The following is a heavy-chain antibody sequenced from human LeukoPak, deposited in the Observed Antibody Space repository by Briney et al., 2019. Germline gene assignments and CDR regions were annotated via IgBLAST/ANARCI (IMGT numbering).Heavy chain of an antibody. CDR1: GSTFSSYA. Sequence: GGSLRLSCAASGSTFSSYAMDWVRQAPGKGLESVSAITASGGTTFYTDFAKGRFTISRDNSENTLYLQMNSLGAEDTAVYYCARGTSDWYRNTFDIWGQGTMVTVSS. D-gene: IGHD3-9*01. CDR3: ARGTSDWYRNTFDI. J-gene: IGHJ3*02. V-gene: IGHV3-23*01. CDR2: ITASGGTT.